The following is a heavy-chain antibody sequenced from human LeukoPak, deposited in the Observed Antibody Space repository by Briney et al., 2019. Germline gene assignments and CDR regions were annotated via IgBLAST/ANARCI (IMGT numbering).Heavy chain of an antibody. V-gene: IGHV3-23*01. Sequence: QPGGSLRLSCAASGFTYSSYAMTWVRQSPGKGLEWVSTLSGSGNSRYYADSVQGRFTISRDNFKNTLYLQMNSLRVEDTAVYYCARDVNGGYWGQGTLVTVSS. CDR2: LSGSGNSR. J-gene: IGHJ4*02. CDR3: ARDVNGGY. CDR1: GFTYSSYA. D-gene: IGHD2-8*01.